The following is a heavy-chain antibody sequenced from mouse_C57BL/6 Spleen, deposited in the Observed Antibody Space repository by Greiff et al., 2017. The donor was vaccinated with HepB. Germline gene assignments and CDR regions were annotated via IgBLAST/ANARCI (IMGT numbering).Heavy chain of an antibody. CDR3: ASRPITTVVAYYYAMDY. CDR1: GYTFTDYY. CDR2: INPNNGGT. V-gene: IGHV1-26*01. J-gene: IGHJ4*01. Sequence: EVQLQQSGPELVKPGASVKISCKASGYTFTDYYMNWVKQSHGKSLEWIGDINPNNGGTSYNQKFKCKATLTVDKSSSTAYMELRSLTSEDSAVYYCASRPITTVVAYYYAMDYWGQGTSVTVSS. D-gene: IGHD1-1*01.